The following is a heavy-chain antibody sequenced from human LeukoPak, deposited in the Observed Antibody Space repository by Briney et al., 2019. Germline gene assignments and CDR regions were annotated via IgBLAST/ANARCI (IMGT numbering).Heavy chain of an antibody. V-gene: IGHV3-23*01. CDR3: AKRGVVIRVFLVGFHKEAYYFES. Sequence: GGSLRLSCAVSGITLSNYGMSWVRQAPGKGLEWVAGISDSGGSTKYADSVKGRFTISRDNPKNSLFLQMNSLRADDTAVYFCAKRGVVIRVFLVGFHKEAYYFESWGQGALVTVSS. CDR2: ISDSGGST. J-gene: IGHJ4*02. D-gene: IGHD3/OR15-3a*01. CDR1: GITLSNYG.